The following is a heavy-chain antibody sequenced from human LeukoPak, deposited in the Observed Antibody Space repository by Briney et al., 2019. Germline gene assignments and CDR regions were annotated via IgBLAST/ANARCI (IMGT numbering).Heavy chain of an antibody. J-gene: IGHJ5*02. CDR1: GFSITTGYY. CDR2: IFRIGRT. Sequence: ASETLSLTCTVSGFSITTGYYWAWIRLPPGKGLEWIGTIFRIGRTYNNPSLKSRVTISVDTSKNQLSLKLSSVTAADTAVYYCARSKAHLSTSWYGSWFDPWGQGTLVTVSS. CDR3: ARSKAHLSTSWYGSWFDP. V-gene: IGHV4-38-2*02. D-gene: IGHD2-2*01.